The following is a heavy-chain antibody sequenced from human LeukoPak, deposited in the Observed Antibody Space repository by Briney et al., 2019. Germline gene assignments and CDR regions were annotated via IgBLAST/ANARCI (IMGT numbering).Heavy chain of an antibody. Sequence: RASETLSLTCTVSGGSISSYYWSWIRQPAGKGLEWIGRIYTSGSTNYNPSLKSRVTMSVDTSKNQFSLKLSSVTAADTAVYYCARDWCSSTSCYLAWFDPWGQGTLVTVSS. CDR3: ARDWCSSTSCYLAWFDP. D-gene: IGHD2-2*01. J-gene: IGHJ5*02. CDR1: GGSISSYY. V-gene: IGHV4-4*07. CDR2: IYTSGST.